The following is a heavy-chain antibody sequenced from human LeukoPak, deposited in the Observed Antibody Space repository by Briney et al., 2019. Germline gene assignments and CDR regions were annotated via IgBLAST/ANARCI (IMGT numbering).Heavy chain of an antibody. CDR1: GYTFTSYD. D-gene: IGHD3-10*01. CDR2: INAGNGNT. J-gene: IGHJ4*02. CDR3: ARARLYGSGTA. Sequence: ASVKVSCKASGYTFTSYDINWVRQATGQRLEWMGWINAGNGNTKYSQKFQGRVTITRDTSASTAYMELSSLRSEDTAVYYCARARLYGSGTAWGQGTLVTVSS. V-gene: IGHV1-3*01.